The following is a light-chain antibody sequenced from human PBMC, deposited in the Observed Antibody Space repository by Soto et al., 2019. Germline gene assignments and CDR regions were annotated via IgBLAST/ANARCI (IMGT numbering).Light chain of an antibody. J-gene: IGKJ2*01. CDR3: QPGHHLPLT. V-gene: IGKV3-15*01. CDR1: QSISTE. CDR2: SAS. Sequence: EIAMTQSPATLSVSPGERATLSCRASQSISTELAWYQQIPGQPPRLLIYSASTRATGVPARFTGSGSGSEFPPTLRGLESEDFAIYYCQPGHHLPLTFCQGTRLEI.